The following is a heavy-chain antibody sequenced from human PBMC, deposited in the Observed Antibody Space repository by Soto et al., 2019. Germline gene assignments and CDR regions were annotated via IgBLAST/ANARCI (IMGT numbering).Heavy chain of an antibody. J-gene: IGHJ3*02. D-gene: IGHD3-22*01. Sequence: KPSETLSLTCAVYGGSFSGYYWSWIRQPPGKGLEWIGEINHSGSTSYNPSLKSRVTISVDTSKNQFSLKLSSVTAADTAVYYCALIVVTLAFDIWGQGTMVTVSS. CDR1: GGSFSGYY. CDR3: ALIVVTLAFDI. CDR2: INHSGST. V-gene: IGHV4-34*01.